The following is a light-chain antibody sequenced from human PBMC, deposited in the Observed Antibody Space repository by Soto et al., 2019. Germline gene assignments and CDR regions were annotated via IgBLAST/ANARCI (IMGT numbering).Light chain of an antibody. Sequence: SYELTQPPSVSVSPGQTASITCSGDKLGDKYACWYQQKPGQSPVLVIYQDSKRPSGIPERFSGSNSGNTATLTISGTQAMEEADYSGRAWASSTVFFGTGTKLTVL. V-gene: IGLV3-1*01. CDR2: QDS. CDR1: KLGDKY. J-gene: IGLJ1*01. CDR3: RAWASSTVF.